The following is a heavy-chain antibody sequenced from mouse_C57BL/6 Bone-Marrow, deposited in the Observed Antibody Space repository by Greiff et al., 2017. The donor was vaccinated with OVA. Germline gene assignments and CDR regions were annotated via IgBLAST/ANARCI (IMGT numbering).Heavy chain of an antibody. CDR2: ISDGGSYT. Sequence: EVQLVESGGGLVKPGGSLKLSCAASGFTFSSYAMSWVRQTPEKRLEWVATISDGGSYTYYPDNVKGRFTISRDNAKNNLYLQMSHLKSEDTAMYYCARGPYDYDGVFFAYWGQGTLVTVSA. J-gene: IGHJ3*01. CDR3: ARGPYDYDGVFFAY. V-gene: IGHV5-4*01. CDR1: GFTFSSYA. D-gene: IGHD2-4*01.